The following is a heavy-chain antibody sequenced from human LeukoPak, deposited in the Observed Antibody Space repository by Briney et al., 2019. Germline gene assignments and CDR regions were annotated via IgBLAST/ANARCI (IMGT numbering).Heavy chain of an antibody. CDR2: IIPIFGTA. V-gene: IGHV1-69*05. J-gene: IGHJ4*02. CDR3: ARTRRFLGYCSSTSCYTLGEFDY. CDR1: GGTFSSYA. D-gene: IGHD2-2*02. Sequence: SVKVSCKASGGTFSSYAISWVRQAPGQGLEWMGGIIPIFGTANYAQKFQGRVTITTDESTSTAYMELSSLRSEDTAVYYCARTRRFLGYCSSTSCYTLGEFDYWGQGTLVTVSS.